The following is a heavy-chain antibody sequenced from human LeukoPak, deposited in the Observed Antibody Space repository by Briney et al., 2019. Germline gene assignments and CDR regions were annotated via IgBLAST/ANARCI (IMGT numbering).Heavy chain of an antibody. CDR3: ARSDLNLYYDSSGYYRY. D-gene: IGHD3-22*01. J-gene: IGHJ4*02. Sequence: SETLSLTCTVSGGSVSSGSYYWSWIRQPPGKGLEWIGEINHSGSTNYNPSLKSRVTISVDTSKNQFSLKLSSVTAADTAVYYCARSDLNLYYDSSGYYRYWGQGTLVTVSS. CDR1: GGSVSSGSYY. V-gene: IGHV4-61*01. CDR2: INHSGST.